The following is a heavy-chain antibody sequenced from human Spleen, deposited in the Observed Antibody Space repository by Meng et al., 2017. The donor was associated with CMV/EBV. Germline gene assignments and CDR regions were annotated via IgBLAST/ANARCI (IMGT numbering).Heavy chain of an antibody. CDR3: AKEVVNRGAFDL. V-gene: IGHV1-69*05. CDR1: GGIFRSYA. CDR2: IIPIFNAA. J-gene: IGHJ2*01. D-gene: IGHD4-23*01. Sequence: KASGGIFRSYAISWVRQAPGQGLEWMGGIIPIFNAATYAQKVEGRVTITTDDSTNTAYMELSSLRSEDTAIYYCAKEVVNRGAFDLWGRGTLVTVSS.